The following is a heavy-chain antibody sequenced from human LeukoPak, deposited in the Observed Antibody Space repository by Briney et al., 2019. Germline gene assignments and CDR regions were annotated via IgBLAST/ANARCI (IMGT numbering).Heavy chain of an antibody. J-gene: IGHJ3*02. CDR3: ARGRRAVTKFDAFDI. CDR2: IGTAGDT. V-gene: IGHV3-13*01. Sequence: GGSLRLSCAASGFTFSSYDMHWVRQATGKGLEWVSAIGTAGDTYYPGSVKGRFTISRENAKNSLYLQMNSLRAGDTAVYYCARGRRAVTKFDAFDIWGQGTMVTVSS. CDR1: GFTFSSYD. D-gene: IGHD4-17*01.